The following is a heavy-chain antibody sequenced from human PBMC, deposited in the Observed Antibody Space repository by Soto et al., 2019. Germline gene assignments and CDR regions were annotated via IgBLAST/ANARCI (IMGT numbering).Heavy chain of an antibody. CDR2: IYYSGNT. Sequence: QVRLQESGPGLVKPSQTLSLTCTVSGGSISSGDYYWSWIRQPPGMGLEWIGYIYYSGNTYYNPSLKSRVTISLDTSKNQFSLKLSSVTAADTAVYYCARELAYYYSDTSGPIDYWGQGTLVTVSS. CDR1: GGSISSGDYY. V-gene: IGHV4-30-4*01. J-gene: IGHJ4*02. D-gene: IGHD3-22*01. CDR3: ARELAYYYSDTSGPIDY.